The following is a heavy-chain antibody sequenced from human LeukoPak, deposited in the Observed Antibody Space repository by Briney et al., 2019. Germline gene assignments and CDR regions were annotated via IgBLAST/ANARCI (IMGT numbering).Heavy chain of an antibody. D-gene: IGHD3-10*01. CDR1: GGTFSSYA. Sequence: SVKVSCKASGGTFSSYAISWVRQAPGQGLEWMGGIIPIFGTANYAQKFQGRVTITADESTSTAYMEVSSLRSEDTAVNYCARVSRTSMVRGIITFDYWGRGTLVTVPS. CDR3: ARVSRTSMVRGIITFDY. V-gene: IGHV1-69*13. J-gene: IGHJ4*02. CDR2: IIPIFGTA.